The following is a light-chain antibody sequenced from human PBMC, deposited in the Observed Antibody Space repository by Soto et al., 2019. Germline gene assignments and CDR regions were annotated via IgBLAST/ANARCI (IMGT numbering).Light chain of an antibody. J-gene: IGKJ2*01. Sequence: EIVLTQSPGTLSLSPGEGATLSCRASQSVRISYLAWYQQKPGQTPRLLIYSESSRATGIPDRFSGSGSGTDFTLTISRLEAEDFAVYYCQQYGNSLYTLGQGTKLEI. CDR3: QQYGNSLYT. CDR2: SES. V-gene: IGKV3-20*01. CDR1: QSVRISY.